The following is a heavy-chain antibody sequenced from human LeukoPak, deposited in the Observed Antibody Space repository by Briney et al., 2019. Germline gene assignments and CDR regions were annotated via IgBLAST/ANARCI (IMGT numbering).Heavy chain of an antibody. CDR3: ARVWLGEDPDY. J-gene: IGHJ4*02. D-gene: IGHD3-10*01. CDR1: GFTFSSYS. Sequence: PGWSLRLYCAASGFTFSSYSMNWVRQAPGKGLEWVSYISSSSSTIYYADSVKGRFTISRDNAKNSLYLQMNSLRAEDTAVYYCARVWLGEDPDYWGQGTLVTVSS. V-gene: IGHV3-48*01. CDR2: ISSSSSTI.